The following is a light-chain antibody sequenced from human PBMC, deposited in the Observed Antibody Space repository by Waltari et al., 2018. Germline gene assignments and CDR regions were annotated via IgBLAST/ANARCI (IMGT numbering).Light chain of an antibody. J-gene: IGKJ1*01. Sequence: IVLTQSPATLSLSPGERATLSCRASQSVSSYLAWYQQKPGQAPRLLIYDASNRATGIPARFSGSGSGTDFTLTISSLEPEDFAVDYCQQRSNWLWTFGQGTKVEIK. CDR2: DAS. V-gene: IGKV3-11*01. CDR1: QSVSSY. CDR3: QQRSNWLWT.